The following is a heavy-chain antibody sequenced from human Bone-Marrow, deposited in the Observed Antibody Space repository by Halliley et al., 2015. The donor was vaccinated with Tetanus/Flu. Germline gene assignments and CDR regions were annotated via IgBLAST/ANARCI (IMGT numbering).Heavy chain of an antibody. J-gene: IGHJ5*02. CDR2: IFHSGLT. D-gene: IGHD3-10*01. V-gene: IGHV4-38-2*02. CDR1: GYSITSGYY. CDR3: ARDLIMARGALGRFDP. Sequence: TLSLTCAVSGYSITSGYYWGWIRQPPGKGLEWTGNIFHSGLTYDNPSLKNRLTMSVDTSKNQFSLKLSSVTAADTAIYYCARDLIMARGALGRFDPWGQGIPVTVSP.